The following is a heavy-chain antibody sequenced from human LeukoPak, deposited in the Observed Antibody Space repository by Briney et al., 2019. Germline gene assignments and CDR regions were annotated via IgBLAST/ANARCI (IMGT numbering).Heavy chain of an antibody. D-gene: IGHD3-10*01. CDR1: GFTFSNAW. Sequence: GGPLTLSCAASGFTFSNAWMSWVRQATGKGLEWVSRNKSKTDGGTTDYAAPVKGRFTISRDDSKNTLYLQMNSLKTEDTAVYYCAFYYYGTRRFDPWGQGTLVTVSS. J-gene: IGHJ5*02. V-gene: IGHV3-15*07. CDR3: AFYYYGTRRFDP. CDR2: NKSKTDGGTT.